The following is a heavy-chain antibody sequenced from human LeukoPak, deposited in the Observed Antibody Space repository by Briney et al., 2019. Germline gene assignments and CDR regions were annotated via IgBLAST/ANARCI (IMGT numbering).Heavy chain of an antibody. Sequence: SETLSLTCAVYGGSFSGYYWSWIRQPPGKGLEWIGEINHSGSTNYNPSLKSRVTISVDTSKNQFSLKLSSVTAADTAVYYCARIDIAVVPAEKPPYGMDVWGQGTTVTVSS. V-gene: IGHV4-34*01. J-gene: IGHJ6*02. CDR1: GGSFSGYY. D-gene: IGHD2-2*01. CDR3: ARIDIAVVPAEKPPYGMDV. CDR2: INHSGST.